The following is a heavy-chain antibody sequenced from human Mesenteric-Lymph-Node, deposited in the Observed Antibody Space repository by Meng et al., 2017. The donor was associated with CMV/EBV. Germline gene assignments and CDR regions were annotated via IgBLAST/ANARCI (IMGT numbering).Heavy chain of an antibody. V-gene: IGHV4-34*01. CDR2: INHSGST. CDR1: GSFSGYS. J-gene: IGHJ2*01. CDR3: ARGPPMVRGVMSRRYFDL. D-gene: IGHD3-10*01. Sequence: GSFSGYSLSWIRQPPGKGLEWIGEINHSGSTNYNPSLKSRVTISVDTSKNQFSLKLSSVTAADTAVYYCARGPPMVRGVMSRRYFDLWGRGTLVTVSS.